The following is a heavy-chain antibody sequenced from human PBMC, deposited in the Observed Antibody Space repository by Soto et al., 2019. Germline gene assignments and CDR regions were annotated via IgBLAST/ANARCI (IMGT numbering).Heavy chain of an antibody. Sequence: SVKVSCKASGGTFSSYAISWVRQAPGQGLEWMGGIIPIFGTANYAQRFQGRVTITADESTGTAYMELSSLRSEDTAVYYCAGYGSGSYYRNWFDPWGQGTLVTVSS. J-gene: IGHJ5*02. V-gene: IGHV1-69*13. CDR1: GGTFSSYA. CDR3: AGYGSGSYYRNWFDP. D-gene: IGHD3-10*01. CDR2: IIPIFGTA.